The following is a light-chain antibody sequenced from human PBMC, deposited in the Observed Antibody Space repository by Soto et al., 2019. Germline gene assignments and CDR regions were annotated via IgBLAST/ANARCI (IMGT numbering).Light chain of an antibody. CDR3: QPYNTLYP. Sequence: DIPMPQSTSNHSASVGASVTFTCRASQFINNWLAWYQQKPGQAPRLLIYKASTLESGVPPRFNGSGSGTEFSLTIRSLQPEDSATDYCQPYNTLYPFGQGARLE. J-gene: IGKJ2*01. V-gene: IGKV1-5*03. CDR2: KAS. CDR1: QFINNW.